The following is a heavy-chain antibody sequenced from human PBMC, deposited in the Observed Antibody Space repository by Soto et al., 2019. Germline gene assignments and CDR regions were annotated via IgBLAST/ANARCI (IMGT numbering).Heavy chain of an antibody. CDR1: GGSISSSSYY. J-gene: IGHJ4*02. V-gene: IGHV4-39*01. CDR2: IYYSGST. Sequence: SETLSLTCTVSGGSISSSSYYWGWIRQPPGKGLEWIGSIYYSGSTYYNPSLKSRVTISVDTSKNQFSLKLSSVTAADTAVYYCAHEHSGSYYKSHSFDYWGQGTLVTVSS. D-gene: IGHD3-10*01. CDR3: AHEHSGSYYKSHSFDY.